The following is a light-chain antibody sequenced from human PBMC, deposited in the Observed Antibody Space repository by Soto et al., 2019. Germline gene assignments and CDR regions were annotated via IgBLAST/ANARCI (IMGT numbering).Light chain of an antibody. V-gene: IGKV3-15*01. Sequence: EIVMTQSPATLSLSPGERATLSCRASQSVNSNLAWYRQKPGQAPRLLISDASTRATGVPARFSGSGSGTEFPLPISSLQSEDSGTYYCWQYHFWSPLTFGGGSKVEIK. J-gene: IGKJ4*01. CDR1: QSVNSN. CDR2: DAS. CDR3: WQYHFWSPLT.